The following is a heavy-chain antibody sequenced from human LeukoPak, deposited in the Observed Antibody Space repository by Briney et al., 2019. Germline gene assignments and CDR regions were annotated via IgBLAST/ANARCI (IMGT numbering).Heavy chain of an antibody. CDR1: GFTFSSYW. CDR2: INSDGSST. D-gene: IGHD6-13*01. CDR3: ARERDGIAAAGRPIDY. Sequence: ETGGSLRLSCAASGFTFSSYWMHWVRQAPGKGLVWVSRINSDGSSTSYADPVKGRFTISRDNAKNTLYLQMNSLRAEDTAVYYCARERDGIAAAGRPIDYWGQGTLVTVSS. J-gene: IGHJ4*02. V-gene: IGHV3-74*01.